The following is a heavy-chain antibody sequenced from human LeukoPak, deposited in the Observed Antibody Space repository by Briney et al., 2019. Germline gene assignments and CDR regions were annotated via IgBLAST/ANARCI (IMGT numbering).Heavy chain of an antibody. CDR2: ISAYNGNT. Sequence: ASVTVSCKASGYTFTSYGISWVRQAPGQGLEWMGWISAYNGNTNYAQTLQGRVTMTTDTSTSTAYMELRSLRSDDTAVYYCARTLGGWLPPHHFDYWGQGTLVTVSS. J-gene: IGHJ4*02. V-gene: IGHV1-18*01. CDR1: GYTFTSYG. D-gene: IGHD5-12*01. CDR3: ARTLGGWLPPHHFDY.